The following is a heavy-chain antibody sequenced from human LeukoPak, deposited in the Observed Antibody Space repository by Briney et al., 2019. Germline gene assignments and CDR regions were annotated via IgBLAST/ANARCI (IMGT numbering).Heavy chain of an antibody. CDR1: GFTFSSYA. D-gene: IGHD3-9*01. V-gene: IGHV3-23*01. Sequence: GGSLRLSCAASGFTFSSYAMSWVRQAPGKGLEWVSAISGSGGSTYYADSVKGRFTISRDNSKNTLYLQMNSLRAEDTAVYYCAKDPYYYDILTGYPDYWGQGTLVTVSS. CDR3: AKDPYYYDILTGYPDY. CDR2: ISGSGGST. J-gene: IGHJ4*02.